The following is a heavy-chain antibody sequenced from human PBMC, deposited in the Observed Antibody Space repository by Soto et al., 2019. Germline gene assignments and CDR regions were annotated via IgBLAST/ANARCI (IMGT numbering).Heavy chain of an antibody. CDR1: GFTVSSNY. Sequence: EVQLVESGGGLIQPGGSLRLSCAASGFTVSSNYMSWVRQSPGKGLEWVSVIYSGGSTYYADSVKGRFTISRDNSKNTLYLQMNSLRAEDTAVYYCARYRLESGYPEYFQHCGQGTLVTVSS. CDR2: IYSGGST. J-gene: IGHJ1*01. D-gene: IGHD3-22*01. V-gene: IGHV3-53*01. CDR3: ARYRLESGYPEYFQH.